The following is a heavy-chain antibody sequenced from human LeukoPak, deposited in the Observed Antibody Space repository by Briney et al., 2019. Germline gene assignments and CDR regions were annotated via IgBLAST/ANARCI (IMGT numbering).Heavy chain of an antibody. D-gene: IGHD1-26*01. CDR1: GFTFSSQW. J-gene: IGHJ4*02. Sequence: GGSLRLSCTASGFTFSSQWMSWVREPLGKGLEWVANIRQDGSETQYVDSMKGRFTISRDNAKNSSYLQMNSLRAEDTAMYYCVTTTQSRAFDYWGQGTLVTVSS. CDR2: IRQDGSET. V-gene: IGHV3-7*01. CDR3: VTTTQSRAFDY.